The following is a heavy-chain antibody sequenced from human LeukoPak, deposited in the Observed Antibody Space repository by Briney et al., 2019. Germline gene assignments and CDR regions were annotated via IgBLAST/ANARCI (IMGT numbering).Heavy chain of an antibody. CDR3: ANGPIFGVDLNWFDP. CDR1: GFTFSSYA. CDR2: ISGSGGST. Sequence: GGSLRLSCAASGFTFSSYAMSWVRQAPGKGLEWVSAISGSGGSTYYADSVKGRFTISRDNSKNTLYLQMNSLRAEDTAVYYCANGPIFGVDLNWFDPWGQGTLVTVSS. V-gene: IGHV3-23*01. D-gene: IGHD3-3*01. J-gene: IGHJ5*02.